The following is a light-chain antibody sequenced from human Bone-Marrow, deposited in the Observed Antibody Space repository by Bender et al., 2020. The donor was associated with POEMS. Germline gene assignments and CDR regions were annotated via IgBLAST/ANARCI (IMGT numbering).Light chain of an antibody. J-gene: IGLJ1*01. V-gene: IGLV1-44*01. CDR1: SSNIGAHA. CDR3: QTWVSGIST. Sequence: QSVLTQPPSASGTPGQRVTISCSGGSSNIGAHAVNWYQHLPGTAPKLLIYSSHRRPSEVPDRFSGSRSGTSASLAISGLQSEDEADYYCQTWVSGISTFGSGTKVTVL. CDR2: SSH.